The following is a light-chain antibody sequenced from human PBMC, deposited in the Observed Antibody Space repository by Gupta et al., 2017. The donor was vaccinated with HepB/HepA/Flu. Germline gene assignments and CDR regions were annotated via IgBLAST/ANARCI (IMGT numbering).Light chain of an antibody. Sequence: QSALTQPASVSRSPGQSITISCTGTSSDVGGYHYVSWYQQHPGKAPKLMIYDVSNRPSGVSNRFSGSKSGNTASLTISGLQAEDEADYYCSSYTSSSTLYVFGTGTKVTVL. CDR2: DVS. CDR3: SSYTSSSTLYV. J-gene: IGLJ1*01. CDR1: SSDVGGYHY. V-gene: IGLV2-14*01.